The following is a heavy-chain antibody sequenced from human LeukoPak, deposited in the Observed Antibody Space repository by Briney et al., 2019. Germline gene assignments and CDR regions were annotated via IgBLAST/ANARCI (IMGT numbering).Heavy chain of an antibody. J-gene: IGHJ4*02. CDR2: ISYDGSNK. V-gene: IGHV3-30-3*01. Sequence: GGSLRLSCAASGFTFSSYATHWVRQAPGKGLEWVAVISYDGSNKYYADSVKGRFTISRDNSKNTLYLQMNSLRAEDTAVYYCARALKTGYDSSGYYGWKFDYWGQGTLVTVSS. CDR1: GFTFSSYA. D-gene: IGHD3-22*01. CDR3: ARALKTGYDSSGYYGWKFDY.